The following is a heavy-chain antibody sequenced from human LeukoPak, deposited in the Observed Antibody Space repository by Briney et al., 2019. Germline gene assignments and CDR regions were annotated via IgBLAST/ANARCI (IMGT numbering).Heavy chain of an antibody. Sequence: ASVKVSCKVSGYTLTELSMHWVRQSPGKGLEWMGGFDPEDGETIYAQKFQGRVTMTEDTSTDTAYMELSSLRSEDTAVYYCATERGAPDAFDIWGQGTMVTVSS. CDR3: ATERGAPDAFDI. J-gene: IGHJ3*02. V-gene: IGHV1-24*01. CDR2: FDPEDGET. CDR1: GYTLTELS.